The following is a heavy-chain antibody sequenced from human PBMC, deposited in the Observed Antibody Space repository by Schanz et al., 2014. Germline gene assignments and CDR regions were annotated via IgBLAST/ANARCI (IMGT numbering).Heavy chain of an antibody. J-gene: IGHJ4*02. CDR1: GFTVNTNY. D-gene: IGHD4-17*01. CDR2: MYINSGST. V-gene: IGHV3-53*01. Sequence: EVQLVESGGGLIQPGGSLRLSCAVSGFTVNTNYMSWVRQAPGKGLEWISSMYINSGSTQYADSVKGRFIISRDSSKNTLYLQMNSLRAEDTAVYYCVRDTDYHFDYWGQGTLVTVS. CDR3: VRDTDYHFDY.